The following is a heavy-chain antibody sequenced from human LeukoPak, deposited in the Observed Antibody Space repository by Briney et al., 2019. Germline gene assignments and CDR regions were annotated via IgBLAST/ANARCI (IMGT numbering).Heavy chain of an antibody. CDR3: ARHHIYSSSSQWGFDY. CDR1: GGSNSSYY. CDR2: IYTSGST. V-gene: IGHV4-4*09. D-gene: IGHD6-6*01. Sequence: SETLSLTCTVSGGSNSSYYWRWIRQPTGKGLEWIGYIYTSGSTIYNPSLKSRVTISVGTSKNRFSLKLSSVTAADTAVDYCARHHIYSSSSQWGFDYWGQGTLVTVSS. J-gene: IGHJ4*02.